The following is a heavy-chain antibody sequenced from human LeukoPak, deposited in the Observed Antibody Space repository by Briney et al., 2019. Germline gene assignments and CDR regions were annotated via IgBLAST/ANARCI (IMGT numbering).Heavy chain of an antibody. CDR3: ARDLGDCSSGSCYPYYMDV. CDR2: ISSSSSTI. CDR1: GFTFSSYS. V-gene: IGHV3-48*01. J-gene: IGHJ6*03. Sequence: GGSLRLSCAASGFTFSSYSMNWVRQTPGKGLEWVSYISSSSSTIYYADSVKGRFTISRDNAKNSLYLQMNSLRAEDAAVYYCARDLGDCSSGSCYPYYMDVWGKGTTVTVSS. D-gene: IGHD2-2*01.